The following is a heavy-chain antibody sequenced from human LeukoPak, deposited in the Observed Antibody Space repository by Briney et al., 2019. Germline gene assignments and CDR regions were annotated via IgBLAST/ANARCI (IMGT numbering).Heavy chain of an antibody. J-gene: IGHJ4*02. D-gene: IGHD3-10*01. Sequence: ASVKVSCKVSGYTLTELSMHWVRQAPGNGLEWMGGFDPEDGETIYAQKFQGRITMTEDTSTDTAYMELSSLRSEDTAVYYCAIGKYYYGSGSYENYWGQGTLVAVSS. V-gene: IGHV1-24*01. CDR3: AIGKYYYGSGSYENY. CDR1: GYTLTELS. CDR2: FDPEDGET.